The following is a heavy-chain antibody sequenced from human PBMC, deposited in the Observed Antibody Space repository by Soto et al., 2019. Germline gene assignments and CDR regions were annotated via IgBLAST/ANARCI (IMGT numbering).Heavy chain of an antibody. CDR2: IIPIFGTA. D-gene: IGHD3-10*01. CDR1: GGTFSGYA. V-gene: IGHV1-69*13. J-gene: IGHJ6*02. Sequence: GASVKVSCKASGGTFSGYAISWVRQAPGQGLEWMGGIIPIFGTANYAQKFQGRVTITADESTSTAYMELSSLRSEDTAVYYCARGVWFGELLGPNYYYYYGMDVWGQGTTVTVS. CDR3: ARGVWFGELLGPNYYYYYGMDV.